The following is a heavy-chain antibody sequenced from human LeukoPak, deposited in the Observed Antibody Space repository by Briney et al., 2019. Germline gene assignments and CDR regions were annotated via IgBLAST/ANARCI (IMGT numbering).Heavy chain of an antibody. V-gene: IGHV4-39*01. CDR1: GVSISSTNSY. CDR2: ISYSGST. Sequence: SETLSLTCTVSGVSISSTNSYWGWIRQPPGQGLEGIGTISYSGSTYYNPSLKSRVTVSVETSTGHFSLKLSSVTAADTAVYFCARQGYSSGWTGHFDYWGQGTLVTVSS. D-gene: IGHD6-19*01. CDR3: ARQGYSSGWTGHFDY. J-gene: IGHJ4*02.